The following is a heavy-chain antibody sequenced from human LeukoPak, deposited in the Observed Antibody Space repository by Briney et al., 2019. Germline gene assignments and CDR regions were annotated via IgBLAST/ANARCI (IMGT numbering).Heavy chain of an antibody. CDR3: ARDYGLDCSSSSCPSPFDY. CDR1: GFTFSGYY. CDR2: ISNSGSTI. D-gene: IGHD2-15*01. Sequence: GGSLRLSCVGSGFTFSGYYMNWIRQAPGKGLEWVSYISNSGSTIYYADSVKGRFTVSRDNAKNSLSLQMSSLRAEDTAVYYCARDYGLDCSSSSCPSPFDYWGQGTLVTVSS. J-gene: IGHJ4*02. V-gene: IGHV3-11*01.